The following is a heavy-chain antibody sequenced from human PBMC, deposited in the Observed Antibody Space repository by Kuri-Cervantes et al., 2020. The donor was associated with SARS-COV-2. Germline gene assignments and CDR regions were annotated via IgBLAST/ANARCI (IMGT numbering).Heavy chain of an antibody. J-gene: IGHJ5*02. CDR1: GFSLSNARMG. D-gene: IGHD3-16*01. V-gene: IGHV2-26*01. Sequence: SDPRLGKPTATLTLTCTVSGFSLSNARMGVSWIRQPPGKALEWLAHIFSNDEKSYITSLKSRLTISKDTSKSQVVLTMTNMDPVDTATYYCARFPEFGGNNWFDPWGQGTLVTVSS. CDR2: IFSNDEK. CDR3: ARFPEFGGNNWFDP.